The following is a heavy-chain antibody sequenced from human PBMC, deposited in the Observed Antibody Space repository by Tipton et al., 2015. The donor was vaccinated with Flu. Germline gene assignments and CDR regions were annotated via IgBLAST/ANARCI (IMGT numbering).Heavy chain of an antibody. J-gene: IGHJ4*02. V-gene: IGHV4-39*01. Sequence: PGLVKPSETLSLTYTVSGASISSSGYSWGWLRQPPGKGLEWIGSIYYNGDIYYNPSLKSRVTISVDTSKNQFSLKLSSVTAADTAVYYCARIAIFEGGGRHFDYWGLGALVTVSS. CDR3: ARIAIFEGGGRHFDY. D-gene: IGHD3-3*01. CDR2: IYYNGDI. CDR1: GASISSSGYS.